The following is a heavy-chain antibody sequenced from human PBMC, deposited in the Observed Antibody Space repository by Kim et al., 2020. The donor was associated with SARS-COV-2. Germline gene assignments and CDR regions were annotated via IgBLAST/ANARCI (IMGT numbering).Heavy chain of an antibody. CDR2: IIPVFGTV. V-gene: IGHV1-69*13. J-gene: IGHJ4*02. D-gene: IGHD6-6*01. Sequence: SVKVSCKASGDNFNAYVLTWVRQAPGQGLEWMGDIIPVFGTVNYAPKFQGRITITADESTNTAFMELSSLKSDDTAVYYCAREWQLVLDNWGQGSLVTV. CDR1: GDNFNAYV. CDR3: AREWQLVLDN.